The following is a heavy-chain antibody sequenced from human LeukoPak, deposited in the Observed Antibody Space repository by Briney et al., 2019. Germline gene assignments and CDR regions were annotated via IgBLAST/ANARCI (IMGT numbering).Heavy chain of an antibody. D-gene: IGHD6-13*01. Sequence: GGSLRLSCAASGFTFSNYAMTWVRQAPGKGLEWVSAISGNGGSAYYADSVEGRFTISRDNSKNTVYLQMNSLRAEDTAVYSCAKSGNSNQGYYYYMDVWGKGTTVTVSS. V-gene: IGHV3-23*01. CDR2: ISGNGGSA. CDR1: GFTFSNYA. CDR3: AKSGNSNQGYYYYMDV. J-gene: IGHJ6*03.